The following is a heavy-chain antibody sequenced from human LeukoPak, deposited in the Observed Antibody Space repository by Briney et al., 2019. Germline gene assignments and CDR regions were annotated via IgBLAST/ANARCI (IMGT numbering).Heavy chain of an antibody. CDR1: GFTFSSYD. J-gene: IGHJ6*02. D-gene: IGHD2-21*02. CDR2: IGTAGDT. Sequence: PGGSLRLSCAASGFTFSSYDMHWVHQATGKGLEWVSAIGTAGDTYYPGSVKGRFTISRENAKNSLYLQMNSLRAGDTAVYYCARGTRDSPYYYYGMDVWGQGTTVTVSS. V-gene: IGHV3-13*01. CDR3: ARGTRDSPYYYYGMDV.